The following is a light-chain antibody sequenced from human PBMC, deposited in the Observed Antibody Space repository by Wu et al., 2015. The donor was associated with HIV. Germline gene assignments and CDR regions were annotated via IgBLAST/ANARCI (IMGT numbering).Light chain of an antibody. V-gene: IGKV3-11*01. CDR1: RSVGTL. Sequence: DIVLTQSPATLSLSPGERATLSCRAGRSVGTLLVWYQQKPGQAPRLLIHDASNRATGIPARFSGSGSGTDFTLTINSLEPEDSAMYFCQQRSNWPRRFGG. J-gene: IGKJ4*02. CDR2: DAS. CDR3: QQRSNWPRR.